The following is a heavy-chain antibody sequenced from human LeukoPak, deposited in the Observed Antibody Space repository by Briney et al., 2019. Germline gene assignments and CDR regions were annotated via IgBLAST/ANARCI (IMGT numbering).Heavy chain of an antibody. J-gene: IGHJ4*02. CDR2: IKQDGSQR. D-gene: IGHD2-15*01. CDR1: GFTFSSYW. CDR3: ARGFCSSGRCSKYDY. Sequence: PGGSLRLSCAASGFTFSSYWMSWVRQAPGKGLEWVAKIKQDGSQRYYVDSVTGRFTISRDNAKNSLYLQMNSLRADDTAIYYCARGFCSSGRCSKYDYWGQGTLVTVSS. V-gene: IGHV3-7*01.